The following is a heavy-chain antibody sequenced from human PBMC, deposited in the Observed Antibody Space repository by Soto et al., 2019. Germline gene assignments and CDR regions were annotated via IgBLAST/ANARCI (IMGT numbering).Heavy chain of an antibody. J-gene: IGHJ3*02. V-gene: IGHV3-23*01. CDR3: AKDRTMARGVRAFDI. CDR2: ISGTGGIT. Sequence: EVQLLQSGGGLVQPGGSLRLSCAASGFAFGNYPMAWVRQTPGKGLEWISTISGTGGITDYEDSVKGRFTVSIDYSKDTVHLQRNSLRAEDTAVYYCAKDRTMARGVRAFDIWGQGTMVNISS. D-gene: IGHD3-10*01. CDR1: GFAFGNYP.